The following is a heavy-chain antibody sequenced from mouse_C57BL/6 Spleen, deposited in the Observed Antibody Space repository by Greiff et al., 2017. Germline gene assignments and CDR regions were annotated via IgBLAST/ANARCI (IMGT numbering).Heavy chain of an antibody. CDR2: INPNNGGT. J-gene: IGHJ3*01. CDR3: GRGDYGSSTEFAY. V-gene: IGHV1-18*01. D-gene: IGHD1-1*01. CDR1: GYTFTDYN. Sequence: VQLQQSGPELVKPGASVKIPCKASGYTFTDYNMDWVKQSHGKSLEWIGDINPNNGGTIYNQKFKGKATLTVDKSSSTAYMELRSLTSEDTAVYYCGRGDYGSSTEFAYWGQGTLVTVSA.